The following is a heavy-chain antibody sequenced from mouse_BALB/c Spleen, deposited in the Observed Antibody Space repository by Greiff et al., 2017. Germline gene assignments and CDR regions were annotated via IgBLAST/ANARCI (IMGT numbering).Heavy chain of an antibody. J-gene: IGHJ4*01. CDR1: GFNIKDTY. D-gene: IGHD1-3*01. V-gene: IGHV14-3*02. Sequence: VQLQQPGAELVKPGASVKLSCTASGFNIKDTYMHWVKQRPEQGLEWIGRIDPANGNTKYDPKFQGKATITADTSSNTAYLQLSSLTSEDTAVYYCAVYKVYAMDYWGQGTSVTVSS. CDR2: IDPANGNT. CDR3: AVYKVYAMDY.